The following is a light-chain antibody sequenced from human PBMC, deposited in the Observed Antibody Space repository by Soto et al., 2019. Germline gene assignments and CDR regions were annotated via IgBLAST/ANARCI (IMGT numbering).Light chain of an antibody. V-gene: IGKV3-20*01. CDR2: GAS. Sequence: EIVLTQSPGTLSLSPGERATLSCRASQSVSSSYLSWYQQKPGQDPRLLLYGASSRATGIPDRFSGSGSGTDFTLTISRLEPEDVAVYYCQQYGSSYTFGQGTKLEIK. J-gene: IGKJ2*01. CDR3: QQYGSSYT. CDR1: QSVSSSY.